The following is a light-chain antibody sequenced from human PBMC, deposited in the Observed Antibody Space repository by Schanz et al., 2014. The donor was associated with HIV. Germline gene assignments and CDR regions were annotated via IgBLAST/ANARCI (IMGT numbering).Light chain of an antibody. CDR2: DNN. J-gene: IGLJ2*01. V-gene: IGLV1-51*01. CDR1: TSNIANNF. Sequence: QSVLTQPPSVSAAPGQKVTISCSGSTSNIANNFVSWYQQLPGTAPKLLIYDNNERPSDIPDRFSGSKTGTSATLVIIGLQTGDEADYYCGTWHSSLREVVFGGGTKLTVL. CDR3: GTWHSSLREVV.